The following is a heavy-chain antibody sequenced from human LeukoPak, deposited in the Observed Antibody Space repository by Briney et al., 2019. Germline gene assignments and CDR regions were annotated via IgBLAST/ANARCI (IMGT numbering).Heavy chain of an antibody. CDR2: IKQDGSEK. CDR3: AGGRNYYYYGMDV. CDR1: GFTFSSYW. Sequence: PGGSLRVSCAASGFTFSSYWISWVRQAPGKGLEWVANIKQDGSEKYYVDSVKGRFTISRDNAKNSLYLQMNSLRAEDTAVYYCAGGRNYYYYGMDVWGQGTTVTVSS. V-gene: IGHV3-7*01. D-gene: IGHD1-14*01. J-gene: IGHJ6*02.